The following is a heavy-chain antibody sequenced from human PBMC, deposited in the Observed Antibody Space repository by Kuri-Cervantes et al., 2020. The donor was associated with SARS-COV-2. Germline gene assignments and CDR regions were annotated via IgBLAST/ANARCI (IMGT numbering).Heavy chain of an antibody. CDR3: ARVKSVVTPDIDY. Sequence: SETLSLTCAVSGGSISSSNWWSWVRQPPGKGLEWIGEIYHSGSTNYNPSLKSRVTISVDKSKNQFSLKLSSVTAADTAVYYCARVKSVVTPDIDYWGQGTLVTVSS. CDR1: GGSISSSNW. J-gene: IGHJ4*02. CDR2: IYHSGST. D-gene: IGHD4-23*01. V-gene: IGHV4-4*02.